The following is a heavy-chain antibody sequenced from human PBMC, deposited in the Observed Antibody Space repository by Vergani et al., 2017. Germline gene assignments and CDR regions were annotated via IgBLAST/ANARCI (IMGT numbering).Heavy chain of an antibody. Sequence: QVKLQESGPGLLKPSQTLSLTCTVSGESIRSGSHYWSWIRQPAGKGPEWIGHIHTGGSTDLNPSFKSRVSISVDTSKSQFSLKLSSVSAADTAVYYCARAGGDIILTGQYYYYCGMDVWGQGTTVTVSS. CDR2: IHTGGST. CDR1: GESIRSGSHY. CDR3: ARAGGDIILTGQYYYYCGMDV. J-gene: IGHJ6*02. V-gene: IGHV4-61*02. D-gene: IGHD3-9*01.